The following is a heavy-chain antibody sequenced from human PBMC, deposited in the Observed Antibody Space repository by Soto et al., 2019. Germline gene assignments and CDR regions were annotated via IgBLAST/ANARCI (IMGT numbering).Heavy chain of an antibody. CDR2: ISGSGGST. V-gene: IGHV3-23*01. D-gene: IGHD4-17*01. J-gene: IGHJ6*03. CDR1: GFTFSSYA. CDR3: AKDPYGDYVLYYYYYMDV. Sequence: EVQLLESGGGLVQPGGSLRLSCAASGFTFSSYAVSWVRQAPGKGLEWVSAISGSGGSTYYADSVKGRFTISRDNSKNTLYLQMNSLRAEDTAVYYCAKDPYGDYVLYYYYYMDVWGKGTTVTVSS.